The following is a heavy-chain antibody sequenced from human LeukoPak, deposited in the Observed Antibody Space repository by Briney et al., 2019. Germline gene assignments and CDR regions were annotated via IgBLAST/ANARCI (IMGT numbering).Heavy chain of an antibody. CDR1: GFTFSSYG. Sequence: GGSLRLSCAASGFTFSSYGMHWVRQAPGKGLEWVAFIRYDGSNKYYADSVKGRFAISRDNSKNTLYLQMNSLRAEDTAVYYCARSGWGEEPYYYYMDVWGKGTTVTVSS. V-gene: IGHV3-30*02. J-gene: IGHJ6*03. CDR3: ARSGWGEEPYYYYMDV. D-gene: IGHD6-25*01. CDR2: IRYDGSNK.